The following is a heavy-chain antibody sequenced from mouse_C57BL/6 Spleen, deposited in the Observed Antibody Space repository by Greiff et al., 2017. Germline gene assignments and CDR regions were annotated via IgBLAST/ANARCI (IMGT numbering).Heavy chain of an antibody. J-gene: IGHJ2*01. Sequence: QVQLQQPGAELVKPGASVKLSCKASGYTFTSYWMQWVKQRPGQGLEWIGEIDPSDSYTNYNQKFKGKATLTVDTSSSTAYMQLSSLTTEDSAVYYWARSGSSGYFDYWGQGTTLTVSS. CDR3: ARSGSSGYFDY. CDR1: GYTFTSYW. CDR2: IDPSDSYT. D-gene: IGHD3-2*02. V-gene: IGHV1-50*01.